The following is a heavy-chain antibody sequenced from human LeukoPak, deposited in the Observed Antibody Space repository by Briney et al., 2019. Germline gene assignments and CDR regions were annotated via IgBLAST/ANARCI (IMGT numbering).Heavy chain of an antibody. CDR3: ARAPITSPFYFDH. J-gene: IGHJ4*02. CDR1: GFGFGDHG. V-gene: IGHV3-20*04. D-gene: IGHD2-2*01. Sequence: GGSLRLSCSASGFGFGDHGMSWVRQFPRKGLEWVSGINWSGGSTGYADPVRGRFTISRDNAKNSLYLQMDSLTAEDTALYYCARAPITSPFYFDHWGQGTLVTVSS. CDR2: INWSGGST.